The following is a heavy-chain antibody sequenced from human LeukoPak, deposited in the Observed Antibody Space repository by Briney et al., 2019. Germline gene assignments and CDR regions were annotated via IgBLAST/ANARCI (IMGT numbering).Heavy chain of an antibody. V-gene: IGHV3-7*01. CDR3: ARDENCSSTSCSSYAFDI. CDR1: GFIFSSYW. J-gene: IGHJ3*02. Sequence: GGSLRLSCAASGFIFSSYWMSWVRQAPGKGLEWVANIKQDGSEKYYVDSVKGRFTISRDNAKNPLYLQMNSLRAEDTAVYYCARDENCSSTSCSSYAFDIWGQGTMVTVSS. D-gene: IGHD2-2*01. CDR2: IKQDGSEK.